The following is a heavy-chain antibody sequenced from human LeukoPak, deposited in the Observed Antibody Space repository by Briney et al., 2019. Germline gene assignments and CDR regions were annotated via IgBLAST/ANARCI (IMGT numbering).Heavy chain of an antibody. J-gene: IGHJ4*02. CDR3: AKTPGSSWYNYY. D-gene: IGHD6-13*01. CDR1: GFSFNGYA. Sequence: GGSLRLSCEGSGFSFNGYAMSWVRQAPGKGLEWVAVTGGSDDNTHYADSVKGRFSISRDTSENRLFLQMNSLRPDDSALYYCAKTPGSSWYNYYWGQGTLVTVSS. CDR2: TGGSDDNT. V-gene: IGHV3-23*01.